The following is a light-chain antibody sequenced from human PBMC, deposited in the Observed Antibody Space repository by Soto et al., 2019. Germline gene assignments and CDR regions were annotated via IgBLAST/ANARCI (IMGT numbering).Light chain of an antibody. V-gene: IGKV3-20*01. CDR2: GAS. Sequence: EIVLTQSPGTLSLSPGERATLSCRASQRVSSTYLAWYQQKPGQAPRLLIYGASSRATGIPDRFTGSGSGTDFSLTISRLEPEDFAVYYCQQYGSSPQTFGQGPKVDIK. J-gene: IGKJ1*01. CDR1: QRVSSTY. CDR3: QQYGSSPQT.